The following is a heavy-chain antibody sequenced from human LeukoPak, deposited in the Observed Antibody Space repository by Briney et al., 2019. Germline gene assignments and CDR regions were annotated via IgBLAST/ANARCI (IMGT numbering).Heavy chain of an antibody. CDR2: ISAYNGNT. Sequence: ASVKVSCKASGYTFTSYGISWVRQAPGQGLEWMGWISAYNGNTNYAQKLQGRVTMTTDTSTSTAYMELRSLRSDDTAVYYCARETGVVVPAAKDYWGQGTLVTVSS. CDR3: ARETGVVVPAAKDY. V-gene: IGHV1-18*01. D-gene: IGHD2-2*01. CDR1: GYTFTSYG. J-gene: IGHJ4*02.